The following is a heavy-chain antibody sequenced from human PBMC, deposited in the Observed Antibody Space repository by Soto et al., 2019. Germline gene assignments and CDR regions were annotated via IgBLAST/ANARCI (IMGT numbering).Heavy chain of an antibody. V-gene: IGHV4-31*03. D-gene: IGHD2-15*01. J-gene: IGHJ4*02. CDR1: GGSISSGGNY. CDR2: IYYSGST. CDR3: ARVRCSGGSCYRGSNFDY. Sequence: QVQLQESGPGLVKPSQTLSLTCTVSGGSISSGGNYWSWIRQHPGKGLEWIGYIYYSGSTYYNPSLKSRVTISVDTSKNQFSLKLSSVTAADTAVYYCARVRCSGGSCYRGSNFDYWGQGTLVTVSS.